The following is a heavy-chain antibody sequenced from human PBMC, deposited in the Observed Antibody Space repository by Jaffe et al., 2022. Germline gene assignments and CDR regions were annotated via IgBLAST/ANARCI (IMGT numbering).Heavy chain of an antibody. CDR2: ISSSGSTI. D-gene: IGHD6-19*01. CDR3: ATSSGWYSEYFQH. V-gene: IGHV3-48*03. J-gene: IGHJ1*01. CDR1: GFTFSSYE. Sequence: EVQLVESGGGLVQPGGSLRLSCAASGFTFSSYEMNWVRQAPGKGLEWVSYISSSGSTIYYADSVKGRFTISRDNAKNSLYLQMNSLRAEDTAVYYCATSSGWYSEYFQHWGQGTLVTVSS.